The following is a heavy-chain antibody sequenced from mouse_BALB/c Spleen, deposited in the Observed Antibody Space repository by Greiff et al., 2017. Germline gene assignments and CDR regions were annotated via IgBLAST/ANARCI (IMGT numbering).Heavy chain of an antibody. V-gene: IGHV14-3*02. D-gene: IGHD2-4*01. Sequence: LVESGAELVKPGASVKLSCTASGFNIKDTYMHWVKQRPEQGLEWIGRIDPANGNTKYDPKFQGKATITADTSSNTAYLQLSSLTSEDTAVYYCASSTMITAWFAYWGQGTLVTVSA. CDR3: ASSTMITAWFAY. J-gene: IGHJ3*01. CDR1: GFNIKDTY. CDR2: IDPANGNT.